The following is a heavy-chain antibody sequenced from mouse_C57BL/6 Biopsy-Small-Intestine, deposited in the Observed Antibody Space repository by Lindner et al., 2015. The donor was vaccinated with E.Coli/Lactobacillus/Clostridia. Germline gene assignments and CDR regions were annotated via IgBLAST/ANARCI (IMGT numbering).Heavy chain of an antibody. CDR3: ARTDY. CDR1: GYAFSSSW. CDR2: IYPRSGNT. V-gene: IGHV1-81*01. J-gene: IGHJ2*01. Sequence: VQLQESGPELVKPGASVKISCKASGYAFSSSWMNWVKQRTGQGLEWIGEIYPRSGNTYYNEKFKGKATLTADKSSSTAYMELRSLTSEDSAVYFCARTDYWGQGTTLTVSS.